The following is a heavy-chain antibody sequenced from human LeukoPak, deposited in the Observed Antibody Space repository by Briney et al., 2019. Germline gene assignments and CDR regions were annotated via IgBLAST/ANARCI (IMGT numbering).Heavy chain of an antibody. V-gene: IGHV3-30*18. CDR3: AKEDGYSYGYDY. Sequence: GGSLRLSCAASGFTFSSYWTGWVRQAPGKGLEWVAIISYDGNKKYYVDSVKGRFTISRDNSKNTLYLQMNSLRAEDTGVYYCAKEDGYSYGYDYCGQGTMVTVSS. J-gene: IGHJ4*02. CDR2: ISYDGNKK. D-gene: IGHD5-18*01. CDR1: GFTFSSYW.